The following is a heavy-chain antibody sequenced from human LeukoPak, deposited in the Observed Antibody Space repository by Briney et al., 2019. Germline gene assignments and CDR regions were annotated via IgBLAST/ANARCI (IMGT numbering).Heavy chain of an antibody. CDR1: GFTFSSYA. V-gene: IGHV3-30-3*01. D-gene: IGHD3-10*01. J-gene: IGHJ6*02. CDR3: AKDMVPYYYGSGSYSPGLDV. CDR2: ISYDGSNK. Sequence: GGSLRLSCAASGFTFSSYAMHWVRQAPGKGLEWVAVISYDGSNKYYADSVKGRFTISRDNSKNTLYLQMNSLRAEDTALYYCAKDMVPYYYGSGSYSPGLDVWGQGTTVTVSS.